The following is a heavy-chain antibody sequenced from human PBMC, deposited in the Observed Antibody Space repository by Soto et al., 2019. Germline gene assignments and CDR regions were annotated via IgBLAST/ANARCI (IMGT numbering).Heavy chain of an antibody. V-gene: IGHV1-69*13. J-gene: IGHJ6*02. D-gene: IGHD3-22*01. CDR3: ARDLVYDSRTDYYYYGMDV. CDR2: IIPIFGTA. Sequence: GASVKVSCKASGGTFSSYAISWVRQAPGQGLEWMGGIIPIFGTANYAQKFQGRVTITADESTSTAYMELSSLRSEDTAVYYCARDLVYDSRTDYYYYGMDVWGQGTTVTVSS. CDR1: GGTFSSYA.